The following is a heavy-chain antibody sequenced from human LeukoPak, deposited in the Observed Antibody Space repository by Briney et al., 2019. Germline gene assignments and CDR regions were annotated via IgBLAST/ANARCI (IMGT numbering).Heavy chain of an antibody. V-gene: IGHV4-39*01. CDR1: GGSISINSDTYY. J-gene: IGHJ4*02. CDR2: IYYSVST. D-gene: IGHD6-19*01. Sequence: SETLSLSCTVSGGSISINSDTYYWGWIRQPPGTGLEWIGSIYYSVSTYYNPSLKSRATISVDTSKNQFSLNLNSVTAADTAVYYCARHLLSSGWAFDYWGQGTLVIVSS. CDR3: ARHLLSSGWAFDY.